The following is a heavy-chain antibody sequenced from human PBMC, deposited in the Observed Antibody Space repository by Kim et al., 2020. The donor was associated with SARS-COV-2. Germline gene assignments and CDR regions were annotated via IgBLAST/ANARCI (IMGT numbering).Heavy chain of an antibody. V-gene: IGHV5-51*01. J-gene: IGHJ3*02. Sequence: SPSFQGQVTISADKSISTAYLQWSSLKASDTAMYYCARMGAVAGFDAFDIWGQGTMVTVSS. D-gene: IGHD6-19*01. CDR3: ARMGAVAGFDAFDI.